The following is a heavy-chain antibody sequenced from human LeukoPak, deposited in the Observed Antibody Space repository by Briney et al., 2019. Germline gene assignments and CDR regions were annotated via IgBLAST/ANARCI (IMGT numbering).Heavy chain of an antibody. Sequence: GESLKISCKGSGYSFTSYWIGWVRQMPGKGLEWMGIIYPGDSDTRYSPSFQGQVTISADKSISTAYLQWSSLKASDTAMYYCARHRKGVGSSSFRTAGPVKNADSGYYMDVWGKGTTVTVSS. D-gene: IGHD6-6*01. CDR1: GYSFTSYW. CDR3: ARHRKGVGSSSFRTAGPVKNADSGYYMDV. V-gene: IGHV5-51*01. CDR2: IYPGDSDT. J-gene: IGHJ6*03.